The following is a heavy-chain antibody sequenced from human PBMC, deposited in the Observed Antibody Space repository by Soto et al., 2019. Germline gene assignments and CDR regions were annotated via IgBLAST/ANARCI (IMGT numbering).Heavy chain of an antibody. J-gene: IGHJ4*02. CDR1: GGSISSSSYY. CDR2: IYFSGST. Sequence: SQTLSLTGTVSGGSISSSSYYWGLIRQPPWKGLEWIGSIYFSGSTSYNHSRKSRVTISVDTSKNQFSLTLNSVTAADTAVYCCARSAHGDTSNVVYWGQGTLVTVSS. V-gene: IGHV4-39*01. D-gene: IGHD3-10*01. CDR3: ARSAHGDTSNVVY.